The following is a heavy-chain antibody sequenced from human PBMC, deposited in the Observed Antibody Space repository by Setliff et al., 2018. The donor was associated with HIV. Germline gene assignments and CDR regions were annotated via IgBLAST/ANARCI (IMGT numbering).Heavy chain of an antibody. V-gene: IGHV4-4*09. J-gene: IGHJ4*02. CDR1: GGSIRSHY. CDR2: IYASGVT. D-gene: IGHD6-13*01. Sequence: SETLSLTCTVSGGSIRSHYWSWIRQSPKTGLEWIGYIYASGVTSYNPSLKSRVTISIDTSKNQFSLKLNSMTAADTAVYYCATRPAGSYWYGVFDFWGRGMLVTVSS. CDR3: ATRPAGSYWYGVFDF.